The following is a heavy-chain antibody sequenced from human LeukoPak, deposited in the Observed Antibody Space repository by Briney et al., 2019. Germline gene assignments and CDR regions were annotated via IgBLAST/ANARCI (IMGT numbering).Heavy chain of an antibody. J-gene: IGHJ5*02. V-gene: IGHV1-69*06. Sequence: GASLKVSCKASGDTFSSYAISWVRQAPGQGLEWMGGIIPIFGTANYAQTFQGRVTITADKSTSTAYMELSSLRSEDTAVYYCARRGVGELLDIWFDPWGQATLVTVSS. CDR3: ARRGVGELLDIWFDP. CDR2: IIPIFGTA. D-gene: IGHD3-10*01. CDR1: GDTFSSYA.